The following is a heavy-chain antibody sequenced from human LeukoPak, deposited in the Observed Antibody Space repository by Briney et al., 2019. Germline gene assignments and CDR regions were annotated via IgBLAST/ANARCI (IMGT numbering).Heavy chain of an antibody. D-gene: IGHD7-27*01. J-gene: IGHJ4*02. CDR3: AREPTGDRGGLFDF. CDR2: IYASGTS. Sequence: SETLSLTCTVSGGSISSSSSYWSWIRQPAGKGLEWIGRIYASGTSNYNPSLKSRVTISVDTSKNQFSLKLTSVTAAETAVYYCAREPTGDRGGLFDFWGQGALVTVSS. V-gene: IGHV4-61*02. CDR1: GGSISSSSSY.